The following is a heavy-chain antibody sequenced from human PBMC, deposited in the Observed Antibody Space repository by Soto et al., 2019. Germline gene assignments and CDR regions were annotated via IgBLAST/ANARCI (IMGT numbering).Heavy chain of an antibody. D-gene: IGHD6-13*01. V-gene: IGHV1-24*01. Sequence: RASVKVSCKASGYTFTSYAMHWVRQAPGKGLEWMGGFDPEDGETIYAQKFQGRVTMTEDTSTDTAYMELSSLRSEDTAVYYCATWSSSWYRYYFDYWGQGTLVTVSS. CDR2: FDPEDGET. CDR1: GYTFTSYA. J-gene: IGHJ4*02. CDR3: ATWSSSWYRYYFDY.